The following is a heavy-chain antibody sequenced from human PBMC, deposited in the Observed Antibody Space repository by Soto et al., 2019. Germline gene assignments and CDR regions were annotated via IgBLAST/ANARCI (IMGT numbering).Heavy chain of an antibody. Sequence: GGSLRLSCAASGFTFSNAWMRWVRQAPGKGLEWVGRIKSKTDGGTTDYAAPVKGRFTISRDDSKDTLYLQMNSLKTEDTAVYYCTAEVDYYDSSGYYRYYFDYWGQGTLVTVSS. D-gene: IGHD3-22*01. CDR3: TAEVDYYDSSGYYRYYFDY. CDR2: IKSKTDGGTT. CDR1: GFTFSNAW. V-gene: IGHV3-15*01. J-gene: IGHJ4*02.